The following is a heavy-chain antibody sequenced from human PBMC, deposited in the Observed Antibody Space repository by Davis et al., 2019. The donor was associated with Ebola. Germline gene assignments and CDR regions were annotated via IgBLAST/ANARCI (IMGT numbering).Heavy chain of an antibody. D-gene: IGHD1-26*01. CDR1: GYSFTTYW. J-gene: IGHJ4*02. CDR3: ARQGGGSGRFTSFDY. CDR2: IYPGDSDT. V-gene: IGHV5-51*01. Sequence: GESLKISCKGSGYSFTTYWSAWVRQMPGKGLEWMGIIYPGDSDTRYSPSFQGQVTLSADKSITTAYLQWKSLKASDTAIYYCARQGGGSGRFTSFDYWGQGTLVTVPS.